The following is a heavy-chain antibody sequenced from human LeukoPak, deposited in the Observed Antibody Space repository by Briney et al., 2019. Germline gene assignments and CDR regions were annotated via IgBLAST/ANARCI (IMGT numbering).Heavy chain of an antibody. Sequence: ASVNVSCKASGYTFTSYDINWVRQATGQGLEWMGWMNPNSGNTGYAQKFQGRVTMTRNTSISTAYMELSSLRSEDTAVYYCARVWFGDNWFDPWGQGTLVTVSS. V-gene: IGHV1-8*01. CDR3: ARVWFGDNWFDP. CDR2: MNPNSGNT. CDR1: GYTFTSYD. J-gene: IGHJ5*02. D-gene: IGHD3-10*01.